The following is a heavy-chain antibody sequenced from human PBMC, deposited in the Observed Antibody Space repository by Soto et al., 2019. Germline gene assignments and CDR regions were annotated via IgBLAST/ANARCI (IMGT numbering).Heavy chain of an antibody. CDR3: ARGTTTSAFSAMAV. CDR1: GFTFSNNA. CDR2: ISYDGSNK. V-gene: IGHV3-30-3*01. Sequence: QVQLVESGGGVVQPGRSLRLSCAASGFTFSNNAMDWVRQAPGKGLEWVAVISYDGSNKYIAESVKGRFTISRDNSKNTLFLQINSLRAEDTAVYYCARGTTTSAFSAMAVWGQGTTVTVSS. J-gene: IGHJ6*02. D-gene: IGHD1-1*01.